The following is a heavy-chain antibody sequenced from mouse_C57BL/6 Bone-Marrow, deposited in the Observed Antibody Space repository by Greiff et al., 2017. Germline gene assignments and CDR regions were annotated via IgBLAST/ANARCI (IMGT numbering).Heavy chain of an antibody. CDR2: IDPETGGT. V-gene: IGHV1-15*01. J-gene: IGHJ4*01. Sequence: VQVVESGAELVRPGASVTLSRKASGYTFTDYEMHWVKQTPVHGLEWIGAIDPETGGTAYNQKFKGKAILTADKSSSTAYMELRSLTSEDSAVYYCTRTGFYAMDYWGQGTSVTVSS. CDR1: GYTFTDYE. CDR3: TRTGFYAMDY.